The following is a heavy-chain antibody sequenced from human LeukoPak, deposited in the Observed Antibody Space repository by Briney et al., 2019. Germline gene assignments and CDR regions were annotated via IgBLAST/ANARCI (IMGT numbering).Heavy chain of an antibody. CDR1: GYTFTSYG. CDR2: ISAYNGNT. Sequence: ASVKVSCKASGYTFTSYGISWVRQAPGQGLEWMGWISAYNGNTNYAQKLQGRVTMTTDTSTSTAYMELRSLRSDDTAVYYCAKDRAIFGVQSFDYWGQGTLATVSS. D-gene: IGHD3-3*01. J-gene: IGHJ4*02. V-gene: IGHV1-18*01. CDR3: AKDRAIFGVQSFDY.